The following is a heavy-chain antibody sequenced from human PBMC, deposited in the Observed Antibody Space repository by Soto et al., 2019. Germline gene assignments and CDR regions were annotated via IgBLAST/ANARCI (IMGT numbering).Heavy chain of an antibody. D-gene: IGHD6-13*01. Sequence: QVQLVQSGAEVKKPGASVKVSCKASGYTFTSYYMHWVRQAPGQGLEWMGIINPSGGSTSYAQKFPGRVTMTRDTSTSTVYMEPSSLRSEDTAVYYCARPGQLVSHRSGMDVWGQGTTVTVSS. CDR2: INPSGGST. J-gene: IGHJ6*02. CDR1: GYTFTSYY. CDR3: ARPGQLVSHRSGMDV. V-gene: IGHV1-46*01.